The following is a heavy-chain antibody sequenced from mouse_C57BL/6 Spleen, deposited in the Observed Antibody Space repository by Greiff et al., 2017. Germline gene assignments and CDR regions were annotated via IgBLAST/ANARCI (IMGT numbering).Heavy chain of an antibody. V-gene: IGHV3-6*01. CDR1: GYSITSGYY. Sequence: VQLQQSGPGLVKPSQSLSLTCSVTGYSITSGYYWNWIRQFPGNKLEWMGYISYDGSNNYNPSLKNRISITRDTSKNQFFLKLNSVTTEDTATYYCSNDGYYGTWFAYWGQGTLVTVSA. CDR3: SNDGYYGTWFAY. D-gene: IGHD2-3*01. J-gene: IGHJ3*01. CDR2: ISYDGSN.